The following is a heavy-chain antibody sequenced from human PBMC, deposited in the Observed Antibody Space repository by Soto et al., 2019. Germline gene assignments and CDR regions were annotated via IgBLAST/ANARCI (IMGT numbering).Heavy chain of an antibody. CDR3: ARNNIDYYGMDV. D-gene: IGHD5-12*01. CDR1: GGSISSSSYY. Sequence: SETLSLTCTVSGGSISSSSYYWGWIRQPPGKGLEWIGSIYYSGSTYYNPSLKSRVTISVDTSKNQFSLKLSSVTAADTAVYYCARNNIDYYGMDVWGQGTTVTVSS. J-gene: IGHJ6*02. V-gene: IGHV4-39*01. CDR2: IYYSGST.